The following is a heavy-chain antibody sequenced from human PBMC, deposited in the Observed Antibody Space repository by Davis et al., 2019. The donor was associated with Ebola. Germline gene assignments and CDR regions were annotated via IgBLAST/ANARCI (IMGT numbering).Heavy chain of an antibody. V-gene: IGHV3-74*01. CDR2: INSAGSTI. CDR1: GFTFSTDW. J-gene: IGHJ5*02. Sequence: PGGSLRLSCAASGFTFSTDWIHWVRQAPGKGLVWVPRINSAGSTINYADSVKGRFTISRDNAKKMVYLQMNSLRAEDTAVYYCARVAYGDYWRWFDPWGQGTLVTVSS. D-gene: IGHD4-17*01. CDR3: ARVAYGDYWRWFDP.